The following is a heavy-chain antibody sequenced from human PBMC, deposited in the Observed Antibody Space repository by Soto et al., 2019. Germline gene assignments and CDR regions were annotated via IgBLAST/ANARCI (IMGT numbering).Heavy chain of an antibody. CDR2: INSDGSST. V-gene: IGHV3-74*01. CDR1: GFTFSSYW. D-gene: IGHD1-26*01. Sequence: EVQLVESGGGLVQPGGSLRLSCAASGFTFSSYWMHWVRQAPGKGLVWVSRINSDGSSTSYADSVKGRFTISRDNAKNTMYLQMNSMRAEDTAVYYCARGGSLNWYFDLWGRGTLVTVSS. J-gene: IGHJ2*01. CDR3: ARGGSLNWYFDL.